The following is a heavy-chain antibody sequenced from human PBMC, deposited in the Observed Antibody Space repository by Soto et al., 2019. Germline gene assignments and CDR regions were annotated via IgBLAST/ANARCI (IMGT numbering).Heavy chain of an antibody. V-gene: IGHV1-18*01. D-gene: IGHD3-3*01. CDR3: ARDQNDFWSGYLLFGPDYYYYYMDV. CDR1: GYTFTSYG. Sequence: GASVKVSCKASGYTFTSYGISWVRQAPGQGLEWMGWISAYNGNTNYAQKLQGRVTMTTDTSTSTAYMELRSLRSDDTAVYYCARDQNDFWSGYLLFGPDYYYYYMDVWGKGTTVTVSS. J-gene: IGHJ6*03. CDR2: ISAYNGNT.